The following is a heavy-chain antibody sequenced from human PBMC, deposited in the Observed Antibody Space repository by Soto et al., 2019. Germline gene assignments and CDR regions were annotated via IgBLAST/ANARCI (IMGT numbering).Heavy chain of an antibody. CDR1: GYTFTSYG. V-gene: IGHV1-18*01. J-gene: IGHJ6*02. CDR3: AREGYCISTSCRHYDYYGMDV. CDR2: NSAYNGNT. D-gene: IGHD2-2*01. Sequence: QVQLVQSGAEVKKPGASVKVSCKASGYTFTSYGISWVRQAPGQGLEWMGWNSAYNGNTNYAQKLQGRVTMTTDTSNSTGYMELRSLRSDDTAVYYCAREGYCISTSCRHYDYYGMDVWGQGTTVTLSS.